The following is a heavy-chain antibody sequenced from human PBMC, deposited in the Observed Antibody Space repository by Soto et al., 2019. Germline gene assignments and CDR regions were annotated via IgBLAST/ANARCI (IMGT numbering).Heavy chain of an antibody. CDR1: GGSFSGYY. CDR2: IKHSGST. D-gene: IGHD3-16*01. V-gene: IGHV4-34*01. CDR3: ARGNTFGGRYDDY. J-gene: IGHJ4*02. Sequence: QVQLQQWGAGLLKPSETLSLTCAVYGGSFSGYYWSWIRQPPGKGLEWIGEIKHSGSTNYNPSLTSRVTISVDTSKNQFSLKLSSVTAADTAVYYCARGNTFGGRYDDYWGQGTLVTVSS.